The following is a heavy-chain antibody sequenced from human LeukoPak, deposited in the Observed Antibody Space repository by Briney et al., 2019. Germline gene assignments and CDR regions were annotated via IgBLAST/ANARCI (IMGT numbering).Heavy chain of an antibody. CDR3: AREGECSGGSCYSYGWFDP. J-gene: IGHJ5*02. Sequence: SETLSLTCTVSGGSISSYYWSWIRQPPGKGLEWIGYIYHSGTINYNPSLKSRVSISVDTSKNQFSLKLSSVTAADTAVYYCAREGECSGGSCYSYGWFDPWGQGTLVIVSS. D-gene: IGHD2-15*01. CDR2: IYHSGTI. V-gene: IGHV4-59*01. CDR1: GGSISSYY.